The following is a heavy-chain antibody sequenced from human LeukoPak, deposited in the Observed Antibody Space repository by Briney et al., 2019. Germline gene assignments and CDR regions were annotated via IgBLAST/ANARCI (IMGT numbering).Heavy chain of an antibody. Sequence: GGSLRLSCAASGFTFSSYAMSWIRQAPGKGLEWVSYISSSGSTIYYADSVKGRFTISRDNAKNSLYLQMNSLRAEDTAVYYCARELHGSGLTYYYYGMDVWGQGTTVTASS. CDR3: ARELHGSGLTYYYYGMDV. J-gene: IGHJ6*02. V-gene: IGHV3-11*01. CDR1: GFTFSSYA. D-gene: IGHD3-10*01. CDR2: ISSSGSTI.